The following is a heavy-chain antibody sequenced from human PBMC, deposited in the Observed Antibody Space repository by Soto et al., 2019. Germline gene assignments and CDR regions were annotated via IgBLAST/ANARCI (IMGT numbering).Heavy chain of an antibody. CDR1: GFSLSTSGVG. D-gene: IGHD1-26*01. CDR2: IYGDDDK. J-gene: IGHJ3*02. Sequence: QITLKESGPTLVKPTQTLTLTCTFSGFSLSTSGVGVGWICQPPGKALEWLALIYGDDDKRYSPSLKSRLTITKDTSKNPVVLTMTNMDPVDTATYYCAHLSKWELPIHDAFDIWGQGTMVTVSS. V-gene: IGHV2-5*02. CDR3: AHLSKWELPIHDAFDI.